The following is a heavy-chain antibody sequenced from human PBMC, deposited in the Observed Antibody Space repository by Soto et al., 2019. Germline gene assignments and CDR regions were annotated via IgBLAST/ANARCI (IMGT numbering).Heavy chain of an antibody. Sequence: SVKVSCKASGGTFSSYAISWVRQAPGQGLEWMGGIIPIFGTANYAQKFQGRVTITADESTSTAYMELSSLRSEDTAVYYCAREGYSYGFDYYGMDVWGQGTTVTVSS. CDR3: AREGYSYGFDYYGMDV. J-gene: IGHJ6*02. D-gene: IGHD5-18*01. V-gene: IGHV1-69*13. CDR2: IIPIFGTA. CDR1: GGTFSSYA.